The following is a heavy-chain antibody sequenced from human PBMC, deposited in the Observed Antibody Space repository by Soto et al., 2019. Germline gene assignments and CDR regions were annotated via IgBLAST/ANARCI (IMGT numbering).Heavy chain of an antibody. D-gene: IGHD3-3*01. CDR3: ARAFTYDFWSGSLEGLDV. J-gene: IGHJ6*04. V-gene: IGHV4-59*01. CDR1: GGSISGYH. CDR2: IYYTGSL. Sequence: PSETLSLTCTVSGGSISGYHWSWLRQPPGKGLEWLGHIYYTGSLNYNPSLKGRVTMSVDTSKNQFSLRLTSVTAADTAVYFCARAFTYDFWSGSLEGLDVWGVGTKVTVSS.